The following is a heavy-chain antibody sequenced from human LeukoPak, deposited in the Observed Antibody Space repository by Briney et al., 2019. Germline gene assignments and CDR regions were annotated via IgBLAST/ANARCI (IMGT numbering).Heavy chain of an antibody. Sequence: GRSLRLSCAASGFTFSSYGMHWVRQAPGKGLEWVAVIWDDGTNKYYADSVKGRFSMSRDNSKNTLYLQMNSLRADDTAVYYCARDHCSSTSCYVWSYWGQGTLVTVS. D-gene: IGHD2-2*01. V-gene: IGHV3-33*01. J-gene: IGHJ4*02. CDR1: GFTFSSYG. CDR2: IWDDGTNK. CDR3: ARDHCSSTSCYVWSY.